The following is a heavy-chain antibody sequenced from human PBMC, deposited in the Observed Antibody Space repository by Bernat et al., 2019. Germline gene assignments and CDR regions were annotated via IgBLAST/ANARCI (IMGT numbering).Heavy chain of an antibody. Sequence: QLQLQESGPGLVKPSGTLSLTCAVYRGSLSGYYWSWIRQPPGKGLEWIGEINHSGDTNYNPSLKSRVTISVDTSKSQFSLKLNSVTADDTAVYYCAKRGFPRAFDVWGQGTMVTFSS. CDR3: AKRGFPRAFDV. D-gene: IGHD2/OR15-2a*01. CDR1: RGSLSGYY. CDR2: INHSGDT. J-gene: IGHJ3*01. V-gene: IGHV4-34*01.